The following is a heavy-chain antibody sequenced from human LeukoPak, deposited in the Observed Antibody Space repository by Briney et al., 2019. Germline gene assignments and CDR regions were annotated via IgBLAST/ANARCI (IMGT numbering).Heavy chain of an antibody. CDR2: VNHSGST. CDR3: ARGGMDYYDSSGYHLDY. CDR1: GGSFSGYY. D-gene: IGHD3-22*01. J-gene: IGHJ4*02. Sequence: SETLSLTCAVYGGSFSGYYWSWIRQPPGKGLEWIGEVNHSGSTNYNPSLKSRVTISVDTSKNQFSLKLSSVTAADTAVYYCARGGMDYYDSSGYHLDYWGQGTLVTVSS. V-gene: IGHV4-34*01.